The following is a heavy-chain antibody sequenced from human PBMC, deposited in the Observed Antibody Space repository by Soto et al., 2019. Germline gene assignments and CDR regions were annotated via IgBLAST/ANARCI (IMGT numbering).Heavy chain of an antibody. V-gene: IGHV4-34*01. D-gene: IGHD3-10*01. Sequence: SETLSLTCAVYGGSFSGYYWSWIRQPPGKGLEWIGEINHSGSTNYNPSLKSRVTISVDTSKNQFSLKLSSVTAADTAVYYCARGYGSGSLGYWGQGTLVTVSS. CDR3: ARGYGSGSLGY. CDR2: INHSGST. J-gene: IGHJ4*02. CDR1: GGSFSGYY.